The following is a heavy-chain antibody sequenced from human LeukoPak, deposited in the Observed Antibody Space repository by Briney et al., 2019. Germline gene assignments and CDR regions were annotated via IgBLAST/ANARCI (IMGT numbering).Heavy chain of an antibody. V-gene: IGHV1-2*02. CDR1: GYTFTGYY. D-gene: IGHD3-10*01. J-gene: IGHJ5*02. CDR2: INPNSGGT. Sequence: GASVKVSCKASGYTFTGYYMHWVRQAPGQGLEWMGWINPNSGGTNYAQKFQGRVTMTRSTSISTAYMELSSLRSEDTAVYYCARRGSMVRGVIIKFSWFDPWGQGTLVTVSS. CDR3: ARRGSMVRGVIIKFSWFDP.